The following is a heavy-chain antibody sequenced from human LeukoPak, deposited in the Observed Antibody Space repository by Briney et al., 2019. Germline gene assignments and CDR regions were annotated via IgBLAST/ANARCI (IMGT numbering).Heavy chain of an antibody. CDR3: ARAYRGSYYVWFDP. D-gene: IGHD1-26*01. Sequence: SETLSLTCAVYGGSFSGYYWSWIRQPAGKGLEWIGEINHSGSTNYNPSLKSRVTISVDTSKNQFSLKLSSVTAADTAVYYCARAYRGSYYVWFDPWGQGTLVTVSS. J-gene: IGHJ5*02. CDR2: INHSGST. V-gene: IGHV4-34*01. CDR1: GGSFSGYY.